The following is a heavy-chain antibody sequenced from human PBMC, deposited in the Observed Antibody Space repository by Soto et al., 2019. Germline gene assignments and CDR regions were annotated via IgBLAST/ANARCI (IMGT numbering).Heavy chain of an antibody. Sequence: QDQLVQSGAEVKKPGASVKVSCKASGYTFSDHGINWVRQAPGQGLEWMGWISAYSGNTEYARKFQGRVTLTTDTTTGTAYMDRRRFTAEATADYSCAHDRPSLTQGMESVLGGQGTLVTVSS. CDR1: GYTFSDHG. J-gene: IGHJ4*02. V-gene: IGHV1-18*01. CDR2: ISAYSGNT. D-gene: IGHD2-2*01. CDR3: AHDRPSLTQGMESVL.